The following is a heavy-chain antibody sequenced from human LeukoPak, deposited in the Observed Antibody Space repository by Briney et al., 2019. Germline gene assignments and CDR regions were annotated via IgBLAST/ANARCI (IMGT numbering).Heavy chain of an antibody. D-gene: IGHD2-2*01. CDR2: TYYRSTWYN. Sequence: SQTLSLTCAIYGYSFSSNSVTWNWIRQSPSRGLEWLRRTYYRSTWYNDYAVSVRGRITVNPDTSKNQFSLHLNSVTPEDTAVYYCARRLTQYDCFDPWGQGILVTVSS. CDR1: GYSFSSNSVT. J-gene: IGHJ5*02. CDR3: ARRLTQYDCFDP. V-gene: IGHV6-1*01.